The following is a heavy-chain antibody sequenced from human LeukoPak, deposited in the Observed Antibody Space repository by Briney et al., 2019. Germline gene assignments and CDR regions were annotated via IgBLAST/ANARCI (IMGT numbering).Heavy chain of an antibody. D-gene: IGHD2-2*01. CDR3: ARDWRYCSSTSCYATSYNWFDP. CDR1: GGSISSYY. V-gene: IGHV4-59*12. J-gene: IGHJ5*02. Sequence: SETLSLTCTVSGGSISSYYWSWIRQPPGKGLEWIGYIYDSGSTNYNPSLKSRVTMSVDTSKNQFSLKLSSVTAADTAVYYCARDWRYCSSTSCYATSYNWFDPWGQGTLVTVSS. CDR2: IYDSGST.